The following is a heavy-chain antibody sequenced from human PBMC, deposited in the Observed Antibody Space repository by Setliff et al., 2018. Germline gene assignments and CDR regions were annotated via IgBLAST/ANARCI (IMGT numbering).Heavy chain of an antibody. J-gene: IGHJ6*03. Sequence: SETLSLTCTVSGGSVKSHYWSWIRQTPEKGLEWIGFVFYSGDTRYNPSLKSRVTISVDTSKNQFSLKLSSVTAADTAVYYCARMSGFQYMDVWGKGTPVTVSS. V-gene: IGHV4-59*02. CDR2: VFYSGDT. D-gene: IGHD3-3*01. CDR1: GGSVKSHY. CDR3: ARMSGFQYMDV.